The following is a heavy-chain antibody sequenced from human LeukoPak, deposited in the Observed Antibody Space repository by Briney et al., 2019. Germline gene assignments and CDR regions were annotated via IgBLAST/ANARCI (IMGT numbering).Heavy chain of an antibody. V-gene: IGHV3-23*01. CDR2: ISGSGGST. J-gene: IGHJ4*02. CDR3: ACNGGVVVVPAAPNDY. D-gene: IGHD2-2*01. Sequence: GGSQRLSCAASGFTFSSYAMSWVRQARGKGLEWVSAISGSGGSTYYADSVKGRFTISRDNSKNTLYLQMNSLRAEDTAVYYCACNGGVVVVPAAPNDYWGQGTLVTVSS. CDR1: GFTFSSYA.